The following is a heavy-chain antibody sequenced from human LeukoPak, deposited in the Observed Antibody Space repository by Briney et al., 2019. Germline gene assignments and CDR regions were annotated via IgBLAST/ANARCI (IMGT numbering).Heavy chain of an antibody. D-gene: IGHD3-16*01. CDR3: ARHYGP. Sequence: KSSETLSLTCAVYGGSFSGYYWSWIRQPPGKGLEWIGEINHSGNTFHNPSLKSRVTISVDTSKNQFSLKLNSVTAADTAEYYCARHYGPWGQGTLVTVSS. CDR1: GGSFSGYY. J-gene: IGHJ5*02. V-gene: IGHV4-34*01. CDR2: INHSGNT.